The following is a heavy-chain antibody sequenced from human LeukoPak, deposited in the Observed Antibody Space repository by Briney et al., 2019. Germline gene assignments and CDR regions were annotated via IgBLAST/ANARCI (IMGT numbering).Heavy chain of an antibody. CDR3: ARRRDGYIDS. J-gene: IGHJ4*02. CDR2: INSDGSST. CDR1: GFTFSSYW. V-gene: IGHV3-74*01. Sequence: GGSLRLSCAASGFTFSSYWMYWVSQAPGRGLVWISRINSDGSSTTYADSVKGRFTVSRDNAKNTVYLQMNSLRAEDTAVYYCARRRDGYIDSWGQGTLVTVSS. D-gene: IGHD5-24*01.